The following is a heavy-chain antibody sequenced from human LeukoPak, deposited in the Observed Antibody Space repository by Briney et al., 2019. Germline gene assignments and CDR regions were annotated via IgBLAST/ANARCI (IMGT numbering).Heavy chain of an antibody. J-gene: IGHJ4*02. CDR1: GGSFSGYY. CDR2: INHSGST. Sequence: PSETLSLTCAVYGGSFSGYYWSWICQPPGKGLEWIGEINHSGSTNYNPSLKSRVTISVDTSKNQFSLKLSSVTAADTAVYYCARVLRYLTDYWGQGTLVTVSS. CDR3: ARVLRYLTDY. D-gene: IGHD3-9*01. V-gene: IGHV4-34*01.